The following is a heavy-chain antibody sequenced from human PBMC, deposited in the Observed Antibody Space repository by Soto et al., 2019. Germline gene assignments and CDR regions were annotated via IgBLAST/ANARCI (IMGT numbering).Heavy chain of an antibody. CDR3: ATSAVAGTVRYFDY. J-gene: IGHJ4*02. CDR2: IYTSGST. D-gene: IGHD6-19*01. V-gene: IGHV4-4*07. Sequence: GPRTKGSSETLSLTCTVSGGSISSYYWSWIRQPAGKGLEWIGRIYTSGSTNYNPSLKSRVTMSVDTSKNQFSLKLSSVTAADTAVYYCATSAVAGTVRYFDYWGQGTLVTVSS. CDR1: GGSISSYY.